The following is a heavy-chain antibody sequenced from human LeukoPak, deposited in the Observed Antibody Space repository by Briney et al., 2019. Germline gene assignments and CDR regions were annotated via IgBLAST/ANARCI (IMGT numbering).Heavy chain of an antibody. D-gene: IGHD3-3*01. CDR2: IYTSGST. Sequence: PSETLSLTCTVSGGSISSYYWNWIRQPAGKGLEWIGRIYTSGSTNYNPSLKSRVTMSVDTSKNQFSLKLSSVTAADTAVYYCASTISHDYYYGMDVWGQGTTVTVSS. V-gene: IGHV4-4*07. CDR3: ASTISHDYYYGMDV. J-gene: IGHJ6*02. CDR1: GGSISSYY.